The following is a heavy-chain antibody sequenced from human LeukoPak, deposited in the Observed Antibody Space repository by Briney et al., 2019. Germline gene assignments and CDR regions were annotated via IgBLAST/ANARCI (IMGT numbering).Heavy chain of an antibody. CDR2: INHNGNVN. CDR1: GFTFSSYW. J-gene: IGHJ5*02. V-gene: IGHV3-7*01. D-gene: IGHD6-13*01. CDR3: AGIAAAAS. Sequence: GGSLRLSCAASGFTFSSYWMNWARQAPGKGLEWVASINHNGNVNYYVDSVKGRFTISRDNSKNTLYLQMNSLRAEDTAVYYCAGIAAAASWGQGTLVTVSS.